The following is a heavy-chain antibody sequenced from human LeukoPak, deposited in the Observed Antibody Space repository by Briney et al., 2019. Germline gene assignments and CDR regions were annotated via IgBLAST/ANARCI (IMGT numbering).Heavy chain of an antibody. CDR3: ALGDSSGYYYFDY. CDR2: MSADNGNT. J-gene: IGHJ4*02. Sequence: ASVKVSCKASGYTFNSYGISWVRQAPGQGLEWMGWMSADNGNTNYAQKLQGRVTMTTDTSTSTAYMELRSLRSDDTAVYYCALGDSSGYYYFDYWGQGTLVTVSS. CDR1: GYTFNSYG. V-gene: IGHV1-18*01. D-gene: IGHD3-22*01.